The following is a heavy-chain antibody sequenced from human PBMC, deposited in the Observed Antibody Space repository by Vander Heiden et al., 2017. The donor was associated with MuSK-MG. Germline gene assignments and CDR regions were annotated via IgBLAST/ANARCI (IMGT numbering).Heavy chain of an antibody. J-gene: IGHJ4*02. Sequence: GPGLVKPSETLSLTCTVSGGSISSSSYYWGWIRQPPGKGLEWIGSIYYSGSTYYNPSLKSRVTISVDTSKNQFSLKLSSVTAADTAVYYCARRSSGGSYYDYWGQGTLVTVSS. CDR3: ARRSSGGSYYDY. CDR2: IYYSGST. D-gene: IGHD3-16*01. V-gene: IGHV4-39*01. CDR1: GGSISSSSYY.